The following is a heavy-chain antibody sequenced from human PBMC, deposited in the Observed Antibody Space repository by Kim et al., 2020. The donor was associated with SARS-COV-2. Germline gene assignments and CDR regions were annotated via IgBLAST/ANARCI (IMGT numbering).Heavy chain of an antibody. V-gene: IGHV4-59*13. Sequence: SETLSLTCTVSGGSISSYYWSWIRQPPGKGLEWIGYIYYSGSTNYNPSLKSRVTISVDTSKNQFSLKLSSVTAADTAVYYCARERHDYYGSGSYFEHRGWFDPWGQGTLVTVSS. CDR2: IYYSGST. D-gene: IGHD3-10*01. CDR1: GGSISSYY. CDR3: ARERHDYYGSGSYFEHRGWFDP. J-gene: IGHJ5*02.